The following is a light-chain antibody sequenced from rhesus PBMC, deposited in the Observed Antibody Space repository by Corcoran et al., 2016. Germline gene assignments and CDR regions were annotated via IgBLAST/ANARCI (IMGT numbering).Light chain of an antibody. CDR3: AAWDDDLGGYI. CDR1: SSNIGSNS. Sequence: QSVLTQPPSASEAARKSVTISCSGSSSNIGSNSVSWYQQLPGTAPKLLIYYNNQRASGLSDRFSGSKSGTSASLAISGIQTEDEADYYCAAWDDDLGGYIFGAGTRLTVL. CDR2: YNN. V-gene: IGLV1-60*01. J-gene: IGLJ1*01.